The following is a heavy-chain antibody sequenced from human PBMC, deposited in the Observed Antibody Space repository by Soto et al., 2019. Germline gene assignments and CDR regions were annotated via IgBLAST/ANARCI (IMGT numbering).Heavy chain of an antibody. V-gene: IGHV1-8*01. CDR1: GYTFTSYD. Sequence: QVQLVQSGAEVKKPGASVKVSCKASGYTFTSYDISWVRQATGQGLEWMRWMNPNNGNTDYAPKFQGRVTMTMNTSIGIAYIELSSLRSEDTAVYSCARSPRNYYALGSYSYFRLWGQGTLVTVSS. CDR2: MNPNNGNT. CDR3: ARSPRNYYALGSYSYFRL. D-gene: IGHD3-10*01. J-gene: IGHJ1*01.